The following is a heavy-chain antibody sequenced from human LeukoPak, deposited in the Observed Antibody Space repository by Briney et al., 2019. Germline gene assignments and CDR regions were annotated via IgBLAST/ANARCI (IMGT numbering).Heavy chain of an antibody. CDR3: ARASSGWYGY. CDR2: ISSNWGST. J-gene: IGHJ4*02. D-gene: IGHD6-19*01. Sequence: GGSLRLSCAASGFTFSSYGMHWVRQAPGKGLEYVSAISSNWGSTYYANSVKRRFTISRDNSKHRLYLQMGSLRPEDLAVYYCARASSGWYGYWGQGTLVTVSS. V-gene: IGHV3-64*01. CDR1: GFTFSSYG.